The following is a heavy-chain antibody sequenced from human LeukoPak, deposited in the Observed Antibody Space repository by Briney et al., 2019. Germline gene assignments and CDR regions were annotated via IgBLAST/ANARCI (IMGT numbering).Heavy chain of an antibody. CDR2: ISWNSGRI. Sequence: GGSLRLSCAASGFTFDDYAMHWVRQAPGKGLEWVSGISWNSGRIGYADSVKGRFTISRDNAKNSLYLQMDSLRAEDTALYYCAKALLPGYYDFWSGYYGFDYWGQGTLVTVSS. CDR3: AKALLPGYYDFWSGYYGFDY. V-gene: IGHV3-9*01. CDR1: GFTFDDYA. J-gene: IGHJ4*02. D-gene: IGHD3-3*01.